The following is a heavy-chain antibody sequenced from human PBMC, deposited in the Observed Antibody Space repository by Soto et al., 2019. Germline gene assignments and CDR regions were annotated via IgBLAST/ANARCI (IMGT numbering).Heavy chain of an antibody. J-gene: IGHJ4*02. CDR3: ARENSYFDY. V-gene: IGHV1-18*01. CDR1: GYXXXXXX. Sequence: QIQLLXXXXEVXXPGASVKVTXXASGYXXXXXXXXXXRQAPGQGLEWMGWISAYNANANYAQKFQGRLTMTADTSTXTXYMELRSLRSDDTAVYYCARENSYFDYWGQGTLVTVSS. CDR2: ISAYNANA.